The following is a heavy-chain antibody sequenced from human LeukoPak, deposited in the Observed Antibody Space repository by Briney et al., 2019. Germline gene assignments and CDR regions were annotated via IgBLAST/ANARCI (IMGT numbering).Heavy chain of an antibody. CDR3: ARDLYDILTGCYMDV. V-gene: IGHV3-21*01. CDR2: ISSSSSYI. Sequence: PGGSLRLSCAASGFTFSSYSMTWVRQAPGKGLEWVSSISSSSSYIYYADSVKGRFTISRDNAKNSLYLQMNSLRAEDTAVYYCARDLYDILTGCYMDVWGKGTTVTVSS. CDR1: GFTFSSYS. J-gene: IGHJ6*03. D-gene: IGHD3-9*01.